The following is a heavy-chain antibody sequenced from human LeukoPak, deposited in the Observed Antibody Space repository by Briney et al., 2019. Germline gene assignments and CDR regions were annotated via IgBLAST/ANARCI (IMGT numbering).Heavy chain of an antibody. CDR1: GFTFSSYS. CDR2: ISGSSSYI. J-gene: IGHJ5*02. Sequence: GGSLRLSCAASGFTFSSYSMNWIRQAPGKGLEWVSSISGSSSYIYYADSVKGRFTISRDNAKNSLYLQMNSLRAEDTAVYYCARDQNSVAGTTYNWFDPWGQGTLVTVSS. CDR3: ARDQNSVAGTTYNWFDP. V-gene: IGHV3-21*01. D-gene: IGHD6-19*01.